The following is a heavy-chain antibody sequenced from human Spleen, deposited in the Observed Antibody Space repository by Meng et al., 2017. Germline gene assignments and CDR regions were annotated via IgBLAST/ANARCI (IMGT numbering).Heavy chain of an antibody. Sequence: QPQLRDSGQGLVEPSETLSLTCAVYGGSFSCYYWSWILQPPGKGLEWIGEINHSGSTNYNPSLKSRVTISVDTSKNQFSLKLSSVTAADTAVYYCARSIAAVPFDYWGQGTLVTVSS. CDR3: ARSIAAVPFDY. V-gene: IGHV4-34*01. D-gene: IGHD6-13*01. CDR2: INHSGST. J-gene: IGHJ4*02. CDR1: GGSFSCYY.